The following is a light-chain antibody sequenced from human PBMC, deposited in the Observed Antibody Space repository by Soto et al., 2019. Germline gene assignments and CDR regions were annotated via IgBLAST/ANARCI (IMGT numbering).Light chain of an antibody. CDR3: QQLSGYPLT. CDR1: QAISNY. CDR2: TAS. J-gene: IGKJ4*01. Sequence: IHLTQSPSFLSASVGDRVTITCRASQAISNYLAWYQQTPGKVPKLLISTASTLQSGVPSRFSGSGYGTEFTLTVSSLQPEDFATYYCQQLSGYPLTFGGGTKVEMK. V-gene: IGKV1-9*01.